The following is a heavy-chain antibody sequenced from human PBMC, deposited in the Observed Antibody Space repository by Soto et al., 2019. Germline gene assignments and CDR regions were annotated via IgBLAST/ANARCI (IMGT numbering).Heavy chain of an antibody. CDR1: GYTFTSYD. CDR3: ARNLYSGYDYGY. V-gene: IGHV1-8*01. J-gene: IGHJ4*02. Sequence: ASVKVSCKASGYTFTSYDINWVRQATGQGLEWMGWMNPNSGNTGYAQKFQGRVTMTRNTSISTAYMELSSLRSEDTAVYYCARNLYSGYDYGYWGQGTLVTRLL. CDR2: MNPNSGNT. D-gene: IGHD5-12*01.